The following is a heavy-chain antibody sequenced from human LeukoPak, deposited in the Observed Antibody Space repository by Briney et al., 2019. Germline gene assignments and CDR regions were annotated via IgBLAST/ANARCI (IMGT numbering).Heavy chain of an antibody. D-gene: IGHD5-18*01. V-gene: IGHV3-30-3*01. J-gene: IGHJ4*02. CDR2: ISYEGSNK. CDR3: ARVPAYSYGESVYFDY. Sequence: GRSLRLSCAASGFTFSSYAMHWVRQAPGKGLEWVAVISYEGSNKYYADSVKGRFTISCANSNNTVYLQMNSLRAEDTAVYSCARVPAYSYGESVYFDYWGQGTLVTVSS. CDR1: GFTFSSYA.